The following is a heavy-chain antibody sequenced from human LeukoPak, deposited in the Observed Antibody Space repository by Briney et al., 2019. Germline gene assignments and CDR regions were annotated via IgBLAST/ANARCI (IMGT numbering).Heavy chain of an antibody. V-gene: IGHV3-23*01. J-gene: IGHJ4*02. CDR1: GFIFRNYA. Sequence: PGGSLRLSCAASGFIFRNYAMSWVRQAPGKGLEWVSAIGGTGGRTYYAGAVQGRFTISRDNAKNSLYLQMNSLRAEDTAVYYCARGRGVGATALDYWGQGTLVTVSS. CDR3: ARGRGVGATALDY. CDR2: IGGTGGRT. D-gene: IGHD1-26*01.